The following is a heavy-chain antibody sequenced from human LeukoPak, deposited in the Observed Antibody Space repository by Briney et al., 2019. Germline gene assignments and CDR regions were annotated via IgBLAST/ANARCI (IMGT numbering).Heavy chain of an antibody. CDR1: GYTFTGYY. CDR2: LNPNSGGT. J-gene: IGHJ4*02. Sequence: ASVKVSCKASGYTFTGYYMHWVRQAPGQGLEWMGWLNPNSGGTNYAQKFGGRVTMTRDTSISTAYMELSRLRSDDTAVYYCARVTAAMVAYYFDYWGQGTLVTVSS. V-gene: IGHV1-2*02. CDR3: ARVTAAMVAYYFDY. D-gene: IGHD5-18*01.